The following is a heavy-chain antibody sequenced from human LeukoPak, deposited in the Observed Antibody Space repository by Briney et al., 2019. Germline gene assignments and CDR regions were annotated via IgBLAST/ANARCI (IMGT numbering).Heavy chain of an antibody. CDR2: ITGSGGTS. CDR3: ARDSIVATINY. Sequence: GGSLRLSCAASGFTFSSYAMSWVRQAPGKGLEWVSTITGSGGTSDYADSVKGWFTISRDNSKNTLYLQMNSLGAEDTALYYCARDSIVATINYWGQGTLVTVSS. CDR1: GFTFSSYA. D-gene: IGHD5-12*01. V-gene: IGHV3-23*01. J-gene: IGHJ4*02.